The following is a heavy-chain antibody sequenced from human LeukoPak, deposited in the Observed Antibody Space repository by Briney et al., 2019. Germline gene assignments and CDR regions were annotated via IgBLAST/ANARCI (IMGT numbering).Heavy chain of an antibody. D-gene: IGHD6-19*01. CDR1: GASISTSSYY. Sequence: SETLSLTCTVSGASISTSSYYWGWIRQSPGEGLEWIGIVYYSGTAYYNPSLQSRVTISVDTSKNQFSLRLTSVNAADTAIYYCVTQYSSAPYYIDYWGQGILVTASS. V-gene: IGHV4-39*01. CDR2: VYYSGTA. CDR3: VTQYSSAPYYIDY. J-gene: IGHJ4*02.